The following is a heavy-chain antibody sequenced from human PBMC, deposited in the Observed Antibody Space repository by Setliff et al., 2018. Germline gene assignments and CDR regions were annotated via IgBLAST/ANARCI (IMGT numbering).Heavy chain of an antibody. D-gene: IGHD2-8*02. CDR2: INPNSGGT. V-gene: IGHV1-2*04. J-gene: IGHJ6*03. CDR3: ARARWWPLLDYYMDV. CDR1: GYTFTGYY. Sequence: VASVKVSCKASGYTFTGYYMHWVRQAPGQGLEWMGWINPNSGGTNYAQKFQGWVTMTRDTSISTAYMELSRLRSDDTAVYYCARARWWPLLDYYMDVWGKGTTVTVSS.